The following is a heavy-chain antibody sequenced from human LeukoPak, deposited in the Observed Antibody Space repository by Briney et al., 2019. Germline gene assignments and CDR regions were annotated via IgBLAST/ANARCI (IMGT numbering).Heavy chain of an antibody. D-gene: IGHD2-2*01. CDR2: INPNSGGT. V-gene: IGHV1-2*02. Sequence: GASVKVSCKASGYTFTDYYMHWVRQAPGQGLEWMGWINPNSGGTNYAQKFQGRVTMTRDTSISTAYMELSRLRSDDTAVYYCARGTLLRGGPALLNYWGQGTLVTVSS. CDR1: GYTFTDYY. J-gene: IGHJ4*02. CDR3: ARGTLLRGGPALLNY.